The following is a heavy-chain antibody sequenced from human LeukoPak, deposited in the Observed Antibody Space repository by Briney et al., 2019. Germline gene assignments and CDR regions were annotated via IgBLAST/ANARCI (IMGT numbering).Heavy chain of an antibody. Sequence: PSETLSLTCTVSGGSINSGDYYWVWIRQPPGKGLEWIGSIYYSGSTSYNPSLKSRVTMTVDTSKSQFSLKLSSVTAADTAVYFCARDQRGGIWGSSTSCFNYWGQGTLVTVSS. J-gene: IGHJ4*02. CDR1: GGSINSGDYY. D-gene: IGHD2-2*01. CDR2: IYYSGST. CDR3: ARDQRGGIWGSSTSCFNY. V-gene: IGHV4-39*07.